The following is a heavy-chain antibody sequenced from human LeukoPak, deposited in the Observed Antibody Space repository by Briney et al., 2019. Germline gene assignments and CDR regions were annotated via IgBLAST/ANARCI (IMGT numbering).Heavy chain of an antibody. D-gene: IGHD5-24*01. CDR3: ARGINGDGYFDY. Sequence: ASVKVSCKASGYTFTGYYINWVRQAPGQGLEWMGWINPNSGGTNYAQKFQGRVTMTRDTSIGTAYMDLSRLRSDDTAVYYCARGINGDGYFDYWGQGTLVTLSS. CDR2: INPNSGGT. J-gene: IGHJ4*02. CDR1: GYTFTGYY. V-gene: IGHV1-2*02.